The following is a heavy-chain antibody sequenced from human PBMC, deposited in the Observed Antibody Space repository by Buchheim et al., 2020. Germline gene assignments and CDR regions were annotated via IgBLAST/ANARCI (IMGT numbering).Heavy chain of an antibody. V-gene: IGHV3-23*01. CDR2: ISGSGGST. Sequence: EVQLLESGGGLVQPGGSLRLSCAASGFTFSSYAMSWVRQAPGKGLEWVSAISGSGGSTYYADSVKGRFTISRDNSKNTLYLKMNGLRAEDTAVYYCARPPLSSSWSKIKYPPRQKYFDYWGQGTL. CDR1: GFTFSSYA. D-gene: IGHD6-13*01. J-gene: IGHJ4*02. CDR3: ARPPLSSSWSKIKYPPRQKYFDY.